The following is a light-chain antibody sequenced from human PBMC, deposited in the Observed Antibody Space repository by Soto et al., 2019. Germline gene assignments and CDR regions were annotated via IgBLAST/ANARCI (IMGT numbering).Light chain of an antibody. CDR1: QSVTSNY. CDR3: QQYGSSPRT. J-gene: IGKJ1*01. CDR2: GAS. Sequence: EIVLTQSPGTLSLSPGERATLSCGASQSVTSNYLAWYQQKPGQAPRLLIYGASSRATGIPDRFSGSGSGTDFTLTIGRLEPEDFAVYYCQQYGSSPRTFGQGTKVDTK. V-gene: IGKV3-20*01.